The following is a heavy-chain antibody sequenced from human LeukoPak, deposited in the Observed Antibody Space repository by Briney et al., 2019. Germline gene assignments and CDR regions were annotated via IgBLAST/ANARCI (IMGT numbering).Heavy chain of an antibody. J-gene: IGHJ3*02. V-gene: IGHV4-4*07. CDR3: ARARNYDYVWGSYRSAFDI. D-gene: IGHD3-16*01. CDR2: IYTSGST. Sequence: SETLSLTCTVSGGSISSYYWSLIRQPAGKGLEWIGRIYTSGSTNYNPSLKSRVTMSVDTSKNQFSLKLSSVTAADTAVYYCARARNYDYVWGSYRSAFDIWGQGTMVTVSS. CDR1: GGSISSYY.